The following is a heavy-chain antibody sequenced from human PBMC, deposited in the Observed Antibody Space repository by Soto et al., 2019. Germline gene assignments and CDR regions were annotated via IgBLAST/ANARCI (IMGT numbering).Heavy chain of an antibody. V-gene: IGHV3-33*01. CDR3: ARDFEYYDFWSGYYPALGY. J-gene: IGHJ4*02. CDR1: GFTFSSYG. CDR2: IWYDGSNK. D-gene: IGHD3-3*01. Sequence: GGSLRLSCAASGFTFSSYGMHWVRQAPGKGLEWVAVIWYDGSNKYYADSVKGRFTISRDNSKNTLYLQMNSLRAEDTAVYYCARDFEYYDFWSGYYPALGYWGQGTLVTVSS.